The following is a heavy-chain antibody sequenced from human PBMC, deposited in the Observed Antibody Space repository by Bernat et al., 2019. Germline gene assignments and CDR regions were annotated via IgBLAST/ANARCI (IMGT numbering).Heavy chain of an antibody. CDR2: IWYDGSNK. V-gene: IGHV3-33*01. CDR3: ARELVRVRGVMGFEPPDY. J-gene: IGHJ4*02. CDR1: GFTFSSYG. Sequence: QVQLVESGGGVVQPGRSLRLSCAASGFTFSSYGMHWVRQAPGKGLEWVAVIWYDGSNKYYADSVKGRFTISRDNSKNTLYLQMNSLRAEDTAVYYCARELVRVRGVMGFEPPDYWGQGTLVTVSS. D-gene: IGHD3-10*01.